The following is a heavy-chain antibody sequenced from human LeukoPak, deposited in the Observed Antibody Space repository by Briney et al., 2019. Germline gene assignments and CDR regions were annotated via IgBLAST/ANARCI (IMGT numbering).Heavy chain of an antibody. Sequence: PGGSLRLSCAASGFTFSSYGMHWVRQAPGKGLEWVAFIRYDGSDKYYADSVKGRFTISRDNSKNMLYLQMNSLGAEDTAVYYCAKGADPYSSSWSDYWGQGTLVTVSS. D-gene: IGHD6-13*01. J-gene: IGHJ4*02. CDR1: GFTFSSYG. V-gene: IGHV3-30*02. CDR2: IRYDGSDK. CDR3: AKGADPYSSSWSDY.